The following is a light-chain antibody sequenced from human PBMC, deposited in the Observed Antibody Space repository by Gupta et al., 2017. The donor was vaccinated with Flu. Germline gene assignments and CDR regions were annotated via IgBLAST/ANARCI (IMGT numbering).Light chain of an antibody. Sequence: DIVMTQSLDSLAVSLGERATINCTSSQNILYSTNNKNYLAWYQQKPGQPPKLLIYWASTRESGVPDRCRGSGSGTDFTLTISSLQAEDVAVYYCQQYYNTPTFGGGTKVEIK. CDR2: WAS. J-gene: IGKJ4*01. CDR3: QQYYNTPT. V-gene: IGKV4-1*01. CDR1: QNILYSTNNKNY.